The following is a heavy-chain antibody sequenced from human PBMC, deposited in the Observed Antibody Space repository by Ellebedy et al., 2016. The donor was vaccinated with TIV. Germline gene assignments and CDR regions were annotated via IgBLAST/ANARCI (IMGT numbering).Heavy chain of an antibody. Sequence: SETLSLXXTVSGAFISSYYWSWFRQPPGKGLEWIGYLYYSGSTNYNPSLKSRVTISEDRSKNQFSLNLTSVTAADTAVYYCAREQWQGTWGQGTLVTVSS. V-gene: IGHV4-59*01. CDR1: GAFISSYY. J-gene: IGHJ4*02. D-gene: IGHD6-19*01. CDR2: LYYSGST. CDR3: AREQWQGT.